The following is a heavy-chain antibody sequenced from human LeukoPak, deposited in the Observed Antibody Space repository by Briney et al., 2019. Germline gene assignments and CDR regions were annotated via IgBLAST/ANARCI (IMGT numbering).Heavy chain of an antibody. J-gene: IGHJ3*02. CDR1: GASIHRYY. CDR3: ARQPGPTAAFDI. V-gene: IGHV4-59*08. D-gene: IGHD6-13*01. CDR2: NHNNGDS. Sequence: PEALSLTCTVSGASIHRYYWSWIRPPPGKGLEWIGYNHNNGDSNYNPSLKSRLTISVDTSKNEVSLVLTSVTAADTALYYCARQPGPTAAFDIWAQGTMVTVSA.